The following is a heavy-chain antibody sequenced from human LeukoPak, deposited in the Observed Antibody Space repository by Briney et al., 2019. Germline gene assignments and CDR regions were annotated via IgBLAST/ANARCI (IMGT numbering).Heavy chain of an antibody. CDR3: FFFRQKTAYEIPYYYGMDV. D-gene: IGHD3-9*01. J-gene: IGHJ6*02. CDR2: ISYDGSNK. V-gene: IGHV3-30-3*01. Sequence: ETSLRLSGAASGFTFNNYALHWVRHAPGKGLDWVAVISYDGSNKYYADSVKGRVTIYRDNSKNTLYLQMNSLRTEDTAVYYFFFFRQKTAYEIPYYYGMDVWGQGTTVTVSS. CDR1: GFTFNNYA.